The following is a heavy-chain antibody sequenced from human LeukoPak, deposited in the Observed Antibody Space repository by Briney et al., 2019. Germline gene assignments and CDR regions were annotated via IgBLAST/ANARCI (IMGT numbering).Heavy chain of an antibody. CDR2: MSAYNGNT. V-gene: IGHV1-18*01. J-gene: IGHJ4*02. CDR1: GYTFTSYG. CDR3: ARGAWGYPQGRGEPDGY. Sequence: VASVKVSCKASGYTFTSYGISWVRQAPGQGLEWMGWMSAYNGNTNYAQKLQGRVTMTTDTSTSTAYMELRSLRSGDTAVYYCARGAWGYPQGRGEPDGYWGQGTLVTVSS. D-gene: IGHD1-14*01.